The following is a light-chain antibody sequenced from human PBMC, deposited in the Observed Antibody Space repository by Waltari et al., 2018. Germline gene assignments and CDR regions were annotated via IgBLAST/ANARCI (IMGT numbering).Light chain of an antibody. V-gene: IGLV3-25*03. CDR1: TSAKKY. CDR2: KDS. J-gene: IGLJ2*01. Sequence: SHDLTPPPSVSVSPGQTARLSSSGNTSAKKYVSWYQQKPGQAPVMLIYKDSVRPSEIPERFSASSSGTTATLTITGVQAEDEADYYCQSTDSSDSLFLFGGGTKLTFV. CDR3: QSTDSSDSLFL.